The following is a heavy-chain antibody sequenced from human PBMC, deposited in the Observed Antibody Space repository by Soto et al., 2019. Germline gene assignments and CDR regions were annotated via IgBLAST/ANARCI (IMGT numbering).Heavy chain of an antibody. Sequence: PGGSLRLSCAASGFNFGSHAMSWVRQAPGKGLEWVAGIGASGDITWYADSVKGRLSISRDNSKNTLYLQLNSLRFEDTAVYYCAKDDFTDRGDDYFDDWGPGTLVTVSS. CDR3: AKDDFTDRGDDYFDD. D-gene: IGHD2-21*02. CDR1: GFNFGSHA. J-gene: IGHJ4*02. CDR2: IGASGDIT. V-gene: IGHV3-23*01.